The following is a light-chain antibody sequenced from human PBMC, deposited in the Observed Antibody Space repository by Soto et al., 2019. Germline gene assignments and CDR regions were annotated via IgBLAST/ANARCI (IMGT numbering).Light chain of an antibody. Sequence: DIQMTQSPSTLSASVGDRVTITCRASQSISSWLAWYQQKPGKTPKVLIYKASSLESGVPSRFSGSGPGTEFPLTISSLQPDDFATYYCQQYNSYPRTFGQGTKVEIK. V-gene: IGKV1-5*03. CDR2: KAS. CDR3: QQYNSYPRT. J-gene: IGKJ1*01. CDR1: QSISSW.